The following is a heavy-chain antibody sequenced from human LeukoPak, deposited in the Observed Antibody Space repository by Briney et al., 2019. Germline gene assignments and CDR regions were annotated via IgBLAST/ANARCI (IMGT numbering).Heavy chain of an antibody. D-gene: IGHD1-20*01. J-gene: IGHJ4*02. CDR1: GGSISSYY. V-gene: IGHV4-4*07. Sequence: SETLSLTCTVSGGSISSYYWSWIRQPAGKGLEWIGRIYTSGSTNYNPSLKSRVTMPVDTSKNQFSLKLSSVTAADTVVYYCARDSPYNWNDVNYFDYWGQGTLVTVSS. CDR3: ARDSPYNWNDVNYFDY. CDR2: IYTSGST.